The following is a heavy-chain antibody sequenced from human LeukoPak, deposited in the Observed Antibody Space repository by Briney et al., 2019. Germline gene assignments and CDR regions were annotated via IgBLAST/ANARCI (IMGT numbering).Heavy chain of an antibody. D-gene: IGHD2-15*01. CDR1: GFTFSSYS. V-gene: IGHV3-21*01. J-gene: IGHJ4*02. Sequence: GGSLRLSCAASGFTFSSYSMNWVRQAPGKGLEWVSSISSSSSYIYYADSVKGRFTISRDNAKNPLYLQMNSLRAEDTAVYYCARAPGRNFFDYWGQGTLVTVSS. CDR3: ARAPGRNFFDY. CDR2: ISSSSSYI.